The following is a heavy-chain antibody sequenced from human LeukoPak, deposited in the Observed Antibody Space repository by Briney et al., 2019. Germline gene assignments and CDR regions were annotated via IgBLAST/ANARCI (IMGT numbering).Heavy chain of an antibody. J-gene: IGHJ4*02. CDR3: ARRGYYDFWSGYYEEYDY. D-gene: IGHD3-3*01. V-gene: IGHV3-21*01. CDR1: GFTLSSYS. Sequence: PGGSLRLSCAASGFTLSSYSMNWVRQAPGKGLEWVSSISSSSSYIYYADSVKGRFTTSRDNAKNSLYLQMNSLRAEDTAVYYCARRGYYDFWSGYYEEYDYWGQGTLVTVSS. CDR2: ISSSSSYI.